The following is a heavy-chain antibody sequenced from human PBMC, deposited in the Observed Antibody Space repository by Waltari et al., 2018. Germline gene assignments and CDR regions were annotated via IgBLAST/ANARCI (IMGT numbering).Heavy chain of an antibody. D-gene: IGHD2-15*01. J-gene: IGHJ6*02. CDR2: INHSGST. CDR1: GGSFSGYY. CDR3: ARVLVVAATPWGMDV. V-gene: IGHV4-34*01. Sequence: QVQLQQWGAGLLKPSETLSLTCAVYGGSFSGYYWSWIRQPPGKGLEWIGEINHSGSTNYNPSLKSRVTIAVATSKNQFSLKLSSVTAADTAVYYCARVLVVAATPWGMDVWGQGTTVTVSS.